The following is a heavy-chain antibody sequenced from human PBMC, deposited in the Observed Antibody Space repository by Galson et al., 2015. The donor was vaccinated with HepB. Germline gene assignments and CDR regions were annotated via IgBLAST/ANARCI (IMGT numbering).Heavy chain of an antibody. CDR3: ARGFDSSSWYLIWYFDL. CDR2: ISYDGTNK. V-gene: IGHV3-30-3*01. CDR1: RFTFSNYP. J-gene: IGHJ2*01. D-gene: IGHD6-13*01. Sequence: SLRLSCAASRFTFSNYPMHWVRQAPGKGLEWVAVISYDGTNKYCTDSVKGRFTISRDNSKNTLYLEMNNLKVEDTAVYYCARGFDSSSWYLIWYFDLWGRGTLVTVSS.